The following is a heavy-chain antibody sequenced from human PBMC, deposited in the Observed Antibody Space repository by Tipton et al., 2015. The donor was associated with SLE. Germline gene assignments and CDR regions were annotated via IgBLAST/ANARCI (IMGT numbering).Heavy chain of an antibody. CDR3: AREPVYYYYYMDV. Sequence: GLVKPSETLSVNCTVSGVSISHWCWNWIRQPPGKGLEWIGEINHSASTNYNPSLKSRVTISVDTSKNQFSLKLSSVTAADTAVYYCAREPVYYYYYMDVWGKGTTVTVSS. CDR1: GVSISHWC. CDR2: INHSAST. V-gene: IGHV4-34*01. J-gene: IGHJ6*03.